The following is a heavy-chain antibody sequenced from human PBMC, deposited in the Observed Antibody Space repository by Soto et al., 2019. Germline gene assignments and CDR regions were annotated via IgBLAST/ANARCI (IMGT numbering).Heavy chain of an antibody. D-gene: IGHD5-12*01. J-gene: IGHJ5*02. CDR3: ARLRDGHNYFWFDP. Sequence: GSGPTLVNPTQTLTLTCTFSGFSLSTSGVGVGWIRQPPGKALEWLALIYWNDDKRYSPSLKSRLTITKDTSKNQVVLTMTNMDPVDTATYYCARLRDGHNYFWFDPWGQGTLVTVSS. CDR1: GFSLSTSGVG. CDR2: IYWNDDK. V-gene: IGHV2-5*01.